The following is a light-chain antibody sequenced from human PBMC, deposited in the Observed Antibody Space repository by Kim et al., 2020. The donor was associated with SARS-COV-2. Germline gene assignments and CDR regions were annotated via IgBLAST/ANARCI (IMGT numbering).Light chain of an antibody. CDR2: AAS. Sequence: SASTGDTVTITGRARQDISSYLAWYQQKPGKAPKLLMYAASTLQSGVPSRFSGSGSGTDFTLTISCLQSEDFAPYYCQQYYSKITFGPGTKVDIK. CDR3: QQYYSKIT. CDR1: QDISSY. V-gene: IGKV1-8*01. J-gene: IGKJ3*01.